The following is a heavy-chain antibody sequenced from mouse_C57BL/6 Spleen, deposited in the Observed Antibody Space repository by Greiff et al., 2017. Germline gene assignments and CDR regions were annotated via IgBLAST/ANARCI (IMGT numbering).Heavy chain of an antibody. V-gene: IGHV3-1*01. Sequence: EVQLKESGPGMVKPSQSLSLTCTVTGYSITSGYDWHWLRHFPGNKLEWMGYISYSGSTNYNPSLKSRISITHDTSKNHFFLKLNSVTTEDTATYYCARDYGSSYVFAYWGQGTLVTVSA. J-gene: IGHJ3*01. CDR2: ISYSGST. D-gene: IGHD1-1*01. CDR3: ARDYGSSYVFAY. CDR1: GYSITSGYD.